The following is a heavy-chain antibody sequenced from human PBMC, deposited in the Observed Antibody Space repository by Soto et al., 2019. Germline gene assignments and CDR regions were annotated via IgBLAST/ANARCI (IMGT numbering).Heavy chain of an antibody. CDR2: IYTSGST. CDR3: ARVVRGVTRGDYYYYYGMDV. CDR1: GGSISSYY. J-gene: IGHJ6*02. D-gene: IGHD3-10*01. V-gene: IGHV4-4*07. Sequence: PSETLSLTCTVSGGSISSYYWSWIRQPAGKGLEWIGRIYTSGSTNYNPSLKSRVTMSLDKSKNQFSLKLSSVTAAATAVYYSARVVRGVTRGDYYYYYGMDVWGQGTRVTVAS.